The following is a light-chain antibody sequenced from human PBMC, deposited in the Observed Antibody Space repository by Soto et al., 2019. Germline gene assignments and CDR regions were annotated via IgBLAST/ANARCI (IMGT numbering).Light chain of an antibody. Sequence: QAVVTQEPSLTVSPGGTVTLTCGSSTGSVTSGHYPYWFQQKPGQAPTTLIYDTSTKHSWTPARFSGSLLGGKAALTLSGAQPEDEAEYYCLLRFDIPRPYWVFSGGTKVTVL. J-gene: IGLJ3*02. CDR2: DTS. V-gene: IGLV7-46*01. CDR1: TGSVTSGHY. CDR3: LLRFDIPRPYWV.